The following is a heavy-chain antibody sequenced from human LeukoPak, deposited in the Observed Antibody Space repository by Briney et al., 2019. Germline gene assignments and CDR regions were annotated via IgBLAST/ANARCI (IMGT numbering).Heavy chain of an antibody. J-gene: IGHJ1*01. Sequence: GGSLRLSCAPSGFIFSNYGMHGVRQARDEGRECVAFIWLYESNQYHADAVKGRFTISRDNSPNTPYMQMSSLRDADTALYYCARHDSAGDSSAYTAYWGQGTLVTVSS. D-gene: IGHD3-22*01. CDR2: IWLYESNQ. CDR3: ARHDSAGDSSAYTAY. CDR1: GFIFSNYG. V-gene: IGHV3-33*01.